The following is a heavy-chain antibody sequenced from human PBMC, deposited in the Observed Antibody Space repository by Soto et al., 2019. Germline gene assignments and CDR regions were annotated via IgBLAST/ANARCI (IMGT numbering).Heavy chain of an antibody. CDR3: ERHILKGLPRGAFDI. J-gene: IGHJ3*02. CDR2: IYPGDSDT. CDR1: GYSFTSYW. Sequence: GESLKISCKGSGYSFTSYWIGWVRQMPGKGLEWMGIIYPGDSDTRYSPSFQGQVTISADKSISTAYLQWSSLKASDTAMYYCERHILKGLPRGAFDIWGQGTMVTVSS. V-gene: IGHV5-51*01. D-gene: IGHD2-21*01.